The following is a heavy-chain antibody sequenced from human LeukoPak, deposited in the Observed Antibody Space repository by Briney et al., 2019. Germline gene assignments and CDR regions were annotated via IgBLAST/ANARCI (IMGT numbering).Heavy chain of an antibody. V-gene: IGHV1-69*13. CDR2: ITPILGTA. CDR3: ARDRGRYGDHLGWFDP. CDR1: GGTFSRDI. Sequence: SVKVSCKAFGGTFSRDIFSWVRHAPGTGLEWMGGITPILGTANYAQKLQDRVTITADESTSTVYMEMSSLRFDDTAVYYCARDRGRYGDHLGWFDPWGQGTPVTVSS. J-gene: IGHJ5*02. D-gene: IGHD4-17*01.